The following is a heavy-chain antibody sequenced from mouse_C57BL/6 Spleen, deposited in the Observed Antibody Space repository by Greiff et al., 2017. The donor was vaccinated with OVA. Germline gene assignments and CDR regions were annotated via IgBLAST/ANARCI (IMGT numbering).Heavy chain of an antibody. CDR1: GYTFTSYW. Sequence: QVQLQQSGAELVKPGASVKMSCKASGYTFTSYWITWVKQRPGQGLEWIGDIYPGSGSTTYTEKFKSKATLTVDTSSSTAYMQLSSLTSEDSAVYDCARKGYYGSYFDGWGTGTTVTVSA. CDR3: ARKGYYGSYFDG. V-gene: IGHV1-55*01. J-gene: IGHJ1*03. D-gene: IGHD1-1*01. CDR2: IYPGSGST.